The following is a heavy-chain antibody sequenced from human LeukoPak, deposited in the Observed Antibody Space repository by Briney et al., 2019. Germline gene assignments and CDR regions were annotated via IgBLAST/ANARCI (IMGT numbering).Heavy chain of an antibody. Sequence: GGSLRLSCAASGFTFSSYWMSWVRQAPGKGLEWVANIKQDGSEKYYVDSVKGRFTISRDNAKNSLYLQMNSLRAEDTALYYCAKVLNSGSHDAFDIWGQGTMVTVSS. CDR1: GFTFSSYW. CDR2: IKQDGSEK. CDR3: AKVLNSGSHDAFDI. D-gene: IGHD1-26*01. V-gene: IGHV3-7*03. J-gene: IGHJ3*02.